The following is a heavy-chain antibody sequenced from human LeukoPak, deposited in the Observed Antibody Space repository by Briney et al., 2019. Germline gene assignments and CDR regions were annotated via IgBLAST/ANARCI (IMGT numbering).Heavy chain of an antibody. V-gene: IGHV4-30-2*01. CDR3: ARAGGVVVPAHFDP. CDR2: IYHSGST. D-gene: IGHD2-2*01. J-gene: IGHJ5*02. CDR1: GGSISSGGYS. Sequence: SETLSLTCAVSGGSISSGGYSWSWIRQPPGKGLEWIGYIYHSGSTYYNPSLKSRVTISVDRSKNQFSLKLSSVTAADTAVYYCARAGGVVVPAHFDPWGQGTLVTVSS.